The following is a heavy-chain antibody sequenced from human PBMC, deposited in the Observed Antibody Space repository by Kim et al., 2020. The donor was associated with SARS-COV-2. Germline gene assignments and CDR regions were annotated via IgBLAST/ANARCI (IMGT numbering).Heavy chain of an antibody. V-gene: IGHV4-39*01. Sequence: SETLSLTCTVSGGSISSSSYYWGWIRQPPGNGLEWIGSIYYSGSTYYNPSLKSRVTISVDTSKNQFSLKLSSVTAADTAVYYCARQGPNYYDSSGYYYLDWFDPWGQGTLVTFSS. D-gene: IGHD3-22*01. J-gene: IGHJ5*02. CDR2: IYYSGST. CDR3: ARQGPNYYDSSGYYYLDWFDP. CDR1: GGSISSSSYY.